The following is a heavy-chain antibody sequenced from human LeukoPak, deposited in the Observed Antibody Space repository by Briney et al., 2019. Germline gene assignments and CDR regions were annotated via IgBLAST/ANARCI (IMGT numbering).Heavy chain of an antibody. D-gene: IGHD3-3*01. V-gene: IGHV4-4*07. Sequence: SETLSLTCTVSGGSIRSYYWSWIRQPAGKGLEWIGRIYTSGSTNYNPSLKSRVTMSVDTSKNQFSLKLSSVTAADTAVYYCARDLVFGVVVYFDYWGQGTLVTVSS. J-gene: IGHJ4*02. CDR3: ARDLVFGVVVYFDY. CDR2: IYTSGST. CDR1: GGSIRSYY.